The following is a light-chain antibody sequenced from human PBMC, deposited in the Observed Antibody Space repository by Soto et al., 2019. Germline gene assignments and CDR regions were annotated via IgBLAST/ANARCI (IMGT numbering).Light chain of an antibody. CDR1: QSVSSSY. V-gene: IGKV3-20*01. J-gene: IGKJ5*01. CDR2: GAS. Sequence: EIVLTQSPGTLSLSPGERATLSWRASQSVSSSYLAWYQQKPGQAPRLLIYGASSRATGIPDRFSGSGSGTDFTLTISRLEPEDFAVYYCQQYGSSLITFGQGTRLEI. CDR3: QQYGSSLIT.